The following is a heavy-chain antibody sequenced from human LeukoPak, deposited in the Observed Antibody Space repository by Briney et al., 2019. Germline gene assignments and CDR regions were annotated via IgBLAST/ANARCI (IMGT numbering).Heavy chain of an antibody. V-gene: IGHV4-39*01. CDR1: GGAISSSSTSY. J-gene: IGHJ5*02. CDR3: TRGIVLAALRA. Sequence: PSETLSLTCTVPGGAISSSSTSYWGWVRQPPGKGLEWIGSMYYSGSTYYNPSLKSRVTIFVDASKNQFSLTLSSVTAADTAVYYCTRGIVLAALRAWGQGTLVTVSS. D-gene: IGHD3-3*02. CDR2: MYYSGST.